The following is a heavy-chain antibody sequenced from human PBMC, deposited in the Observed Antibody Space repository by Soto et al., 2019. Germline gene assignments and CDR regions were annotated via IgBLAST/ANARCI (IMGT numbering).Heavy chain of an antibody. CDR1: GFTVSSNY. CDR3: ARDFSGYSGYGGDYYYMDV. Sequence: GGSLRLSCAASGFTVSSNYMSWVRQAPGKGLEWVSVIYSGGSTYYADSVKGRFTISRDNSKNTLYLQMNSLRAEDTAVYYCARDFSGYSGYGGDYYYMDVWGKGTTVTVSS. D-gene: IGHD5-12*01. J-gene: IGHJ6*03. V-gene: IGHV3-66*01. CDR2: IYSGGST.